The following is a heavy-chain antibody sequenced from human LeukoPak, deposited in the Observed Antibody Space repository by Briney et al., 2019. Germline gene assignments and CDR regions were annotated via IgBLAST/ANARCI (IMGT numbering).Heavy chain of an antibody. CDR2: ISSSSSYI. D-gene: IGHD3-10*01. CDR1: GFTFSSYS. Sequence: GGSLRLSCAASGFTFSSYSMNWVRQAPGKGLEWASSISSSSSYIYYADSVKGRFTISRDNAENSLYLQMNSLKAEDTAVYYCARFNGSGSSFDYWGQGTLVTVSS. CDR3: ARFNGSGSSFDY. J-gene: IGHJ4*02. V-gene: IGHV3-21*01.